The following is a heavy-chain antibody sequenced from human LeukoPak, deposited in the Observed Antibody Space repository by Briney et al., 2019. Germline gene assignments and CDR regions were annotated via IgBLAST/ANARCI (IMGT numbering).Heavy chain of an antibody. CDR2: TYYSGST. J-gene: IGHJ1*01. CDR1: GGSISSGGYY. CDR3: ARGGYDSSGYYFWFQH. Sequence: SETLSLTCTVSGGSISSGGYYWSWIRQHPGKGLEWIGYTYYSGSTYYNPSLKSRVTISVDTSKNQFSLKLSSVTAADTAVYYCARGGYDSSGYYFWFQHWGQGTLVTVSS. V-gene: IGHV4-31*03. D-gene: IGHD3-22*01.